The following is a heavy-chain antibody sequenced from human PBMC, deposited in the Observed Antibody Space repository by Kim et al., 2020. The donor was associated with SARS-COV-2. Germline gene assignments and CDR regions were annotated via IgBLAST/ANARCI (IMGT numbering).Heavy chain of an antibody. CDR2: IYYSGST. CDR3: ARADYYDSSGYRPDAFDI. Sequence: SETLSLTCTVSGGSISSGDYYWSWIRQPPGKGLEWIGYIYYSGSTYYNPSLKSRVTISVDTSKNQFSLKLSSVTAADTAVYYCARADYYDSSGYRPDAFDIWGQGTMVTVSS. J-gene: IGHJ3*02. V-gene: IGHV4-30-4*01. D-gene: IGHD3-22*01. CDR1: GGSISSGDYY.